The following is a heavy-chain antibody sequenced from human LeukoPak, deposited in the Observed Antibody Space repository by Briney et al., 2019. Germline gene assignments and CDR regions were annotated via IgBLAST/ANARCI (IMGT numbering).Heavy chain of an antibody. Sequence: GASVKVSCKASGYTFTINSVSCERQAPGQGLEWMGWINTYNGNTNYAQKLQGRVTMTTDTSTSTAYMELWSLRSDDTAVYYYARDTLINSSSWPLDYWGQGTLVTVSS. V-gene: IGHV1-18*01. CDR3: ARDTLINSSSWPLDY. CDR1: GYTFTINS. J-gene: IGHJ4*02. CDR2: INTYNGNT. D-gene: IGHD6-13*01.